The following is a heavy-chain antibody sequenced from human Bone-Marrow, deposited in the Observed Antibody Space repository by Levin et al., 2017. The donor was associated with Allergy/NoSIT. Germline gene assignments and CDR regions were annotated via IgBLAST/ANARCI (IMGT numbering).Heavy chain of an antibody. V-gene: IGHV4-59*02. CDR2: IYYNVST. Sequence: SETLSLTCSVSGASVNPFYWSWIRQAPGKGLEFIAYIYYNVSTSQNPSLKSRVSLSVDTSRNQVSLTLRSVTATDTAVYDCARDRRGAAIDLYYYYLDGWGRGTTVIVSS. D-gene: IGHD1-26*01. CDR1: GASVNPFY. CDR3: ARDRRGAAIDLYYYYLDG. J-gene: IGHJ6*03.